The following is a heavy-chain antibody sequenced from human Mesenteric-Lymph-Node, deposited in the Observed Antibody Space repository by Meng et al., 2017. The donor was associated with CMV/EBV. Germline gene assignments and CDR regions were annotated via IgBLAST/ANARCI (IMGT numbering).Heavy chain of an antibody. J-gene: IGHJ4*02. D-gene: IGHD5-18*01. CDR2: IKTRTDGETT. CDR1: GFTLGNAW. CDR3: TTDLLNSYGTHYFGY. V-gene: IGHV3-15*01. Sequence: GSLKISCAASGFTLGNAWMNWVRQAPGKGLEWVGRIKTRTDGETTDYAAPVKGRFTISRDDPKKTLYLQMNSLETDDTAVYYCTTDLLNSYGTHYFGYWGQGTLVTVSS.